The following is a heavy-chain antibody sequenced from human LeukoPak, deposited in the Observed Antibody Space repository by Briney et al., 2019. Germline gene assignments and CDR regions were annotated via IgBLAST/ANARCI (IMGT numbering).Heavy chain of an antibody. V-gene: IGHV1-3*01. D-gene: IGHD2-2*01. CDR2: INAGNGNT. J-gene: IGHJ3*02. Sequence: ASVKVSCKASGYTFTSYAMHWVRQAPGQRLEWMGWINAGNGNTKYSQKFQGRVTMTRDTSTSTVYMELSSLRSEDTAVYYCASSVYQSRVVPVQNAFDIWXXGXXVTXSS. CDR1: GYTFTSYA. CDR3: ASSVYQSRVVPVQNAFDI.